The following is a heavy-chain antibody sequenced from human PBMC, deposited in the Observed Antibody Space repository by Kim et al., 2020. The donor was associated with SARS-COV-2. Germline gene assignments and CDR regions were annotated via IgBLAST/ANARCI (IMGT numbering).Heavy chain of an antibody. CDR1: GFTVSSNY. V-gene: IGHV3-53*01. CDR2: IYSGGST. CDR3: AREGGGTMVRGVIDY. Sequence: GGSLRLSCAASGFTVSSNYMSWVRQAPGKGLEWVSVIYSGGSTYYADSVKGRFTISRDNSKNTLYLQMNSLRAEDTAVYYCAREGGGTMVRGVIDYWGQGTLVTVSS. D-gene: IGHD3-10*01. J-gene: IGHJ4*02.